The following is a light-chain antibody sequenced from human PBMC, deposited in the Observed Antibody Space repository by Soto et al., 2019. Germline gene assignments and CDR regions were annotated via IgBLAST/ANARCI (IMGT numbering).Light chain of an antibody. Sequence: QPVLTQSPSASASLGASVKLTCTLSSGHSNYAIAWHQQQPEKGPRYLMKLNSYGSHSKGDGIPDRFSGSSSGAERYLTISSLQSDDEADYYCQTWGTGLYVVFGGGTKLTVL. J-gene: IGLJ2*01. V-gene: IGLV4-69*01. CDR2: LNSYGSH. CDR1: SGHSNYA. CDR3: QTWGTGLYVV.